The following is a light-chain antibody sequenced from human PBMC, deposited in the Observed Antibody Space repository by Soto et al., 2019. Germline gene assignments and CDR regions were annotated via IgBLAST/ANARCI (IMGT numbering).Light chain of an antibody. Sequence: DIQMTQSPSSLSASVGDRVTITCQASQDISNYLNWYQQKPGKAPKLLIYDASNLETGVPSRFSGSGSGTDFTFTISSLQAEDNATYYCQQYDNLFTFGPGTKVDIK. CDR3: QQYDNLFT. CDR2: DAS. CDR1: QDISNY. J-gene: IGKJ3*01. V-gene: IGKV1-33*01.